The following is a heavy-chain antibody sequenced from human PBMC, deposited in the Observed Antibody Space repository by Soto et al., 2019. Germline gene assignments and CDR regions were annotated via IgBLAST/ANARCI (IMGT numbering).Heavy chain of an antibody. D-gene: IGHD3-22*01. V-gene: IGHV4-30-4*01. J-gene: IGHJ4*02. CDR3: ASYDSSGYYRGFDY. CDR2: IYYSGST. Sequence: SETLSLTCTVSGGSISSGDYYWSWIRQPPGKGLEWIGYIYYSGSTYYNPSLKSRVTISVDTSKNQFSLKLSSVTAADTAVYYCASYDSSGYYRGFDYWGQGTLVTVSS. CDR1: GGSISSGDYY.